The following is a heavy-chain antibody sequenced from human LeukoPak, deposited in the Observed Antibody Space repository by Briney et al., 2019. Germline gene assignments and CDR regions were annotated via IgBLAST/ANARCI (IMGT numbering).Heavy chain of an antibody. J-gene: IGHJ3*02. CDR3: TLGVDAFDI. D-gene: IGHD3-16*01. V-gene: IGHV3-48*01. CDR1: GFTLSDYI. CDR2: ISSSSNAI. Sequence: GGSLRLSCAASGFTLSDYIMNWVRQAPGKGLAWVSYISSSSNAIYYADSVKGRFTISRDNAKNSLYLQMNRLRGEDTAVYCCTLGVDAFDIWGQGTMVTVSS.